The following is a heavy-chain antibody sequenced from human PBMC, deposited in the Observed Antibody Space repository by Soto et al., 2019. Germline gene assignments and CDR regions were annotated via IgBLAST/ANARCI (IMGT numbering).Heavy chain of an antibody. CDR2: ISWNSGNI. CDR3: AKDPQAWSGPYYFDY. V-gene: IGHV3-9*01. D-gene: IGHD3-3*01. J-gene: IGHJ4*02. CDR1: GFTFDDYA. Sequence: QPGGSLRLSCAASGFTFDDYAMHWVRQAPGKGPEWVSGISWNSGNIVYADSVKGRFTISRDNAKNSLYLQMNSLRPEDTALYYCAKDPQAWSGPYYFDYWGQGTLVTVSS.